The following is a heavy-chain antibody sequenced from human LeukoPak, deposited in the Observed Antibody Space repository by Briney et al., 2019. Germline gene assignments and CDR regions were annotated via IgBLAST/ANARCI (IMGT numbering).Heavy chain of an antibody. CDR1: GFTFSSYA. V-gene: IGHV3-23*01. Sequence: GGSLRLSCAASGFTFSSYAMSWVRQAPGTALEWVSAISGSGGSTYYADSVKGRFTISRDNSKNTLYLQMNSLRAEDTAVYYCAKVVMITFGGVIAPFDYWGQGTLVTVSS. J-gene: IGHJ4*02. CDR2: ISGSGGST. CDR3: AKVVMITFGGVIAPFDY. D-gene: IGHD3-16*02.